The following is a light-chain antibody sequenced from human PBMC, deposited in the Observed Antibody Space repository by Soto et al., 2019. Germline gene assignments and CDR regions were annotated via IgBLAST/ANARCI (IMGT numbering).Light chain of an antibody. CDR1: SSDVGGYDY. J-gene: IGLJ2*01. V-gene: IGLV2-8*01. Sequence: QSALTQPPSASGSPGQSVTMSCSGTSSDVGGYDYVSWYQQHPGKAPKLMIYEVSKRPSGVPDRFFSSKSGNTASLTVSGLQAEDEADYYCSSYAGSSNFVVFGGGTKVTVL. CDR3: SSYAGSSNFVV. CDR2: EVS.